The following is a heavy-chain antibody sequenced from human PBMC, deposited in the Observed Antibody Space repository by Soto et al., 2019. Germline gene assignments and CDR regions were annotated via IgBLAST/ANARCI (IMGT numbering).Heavy chain of an antibody. V-gene: IGHV1-24*01. Sequence: ASVKVSCKVSGYTLTELSMHWVRQAPGKGLEWMGGFDPEDGETIYAQKFQGRVTMTEDTSTDTAYMELSSLRSEDTAVYYCATDPKATYYDFWSGYPQPPYYWGQGTLVTVSS. CDR3: ATDPKATYYDFWSGYPQPPYY. CDR2: FDPEDGET. J-gene: IGHJ4*02. D-gene: IGHD3-3*01. CDR1: GYTLTELS.